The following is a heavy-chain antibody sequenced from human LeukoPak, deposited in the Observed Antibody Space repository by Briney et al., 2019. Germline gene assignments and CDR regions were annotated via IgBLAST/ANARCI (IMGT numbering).Heavy chain of an antibody. J-gene: IGHJ4*02. Sequence: GGSLRLSCAASGFTFTNYAISWVRQASGKGLEWVSSISGGGSDTFYADSVKGRFSISRDNSKNRVFLQMNSLRAEDTAMYYCARWSREPPNFDYWGQGTLVTVSS. D-gene: IGHD3-10*01. V-gene: IGHV3-23*01. CDR2: ISGGGSDT. CDR1: GFTFTNYA. CDR3: ARWSREPPNFDY.